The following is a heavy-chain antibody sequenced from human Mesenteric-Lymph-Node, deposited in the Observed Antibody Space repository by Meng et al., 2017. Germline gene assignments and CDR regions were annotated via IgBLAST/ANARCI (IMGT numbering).Heavy chain of an antibody. D-gene: IGHD2/OR15-2a*01. V-gene: IGHV1-18*01. CDR1: GFIFTIYA. Sequence: VPRVHAGAEVEKPGSLVKVSCEASGFIFTIYAISWVRQAPGQGLQYMGWISAYNGNTNYAQELQGRVTMTTDTSTSTAYMEVSGLRSDDTAVYYCARDPSMGVPWGQGTLVTVSS. CDR3: ARDPSMGVP. CDR2: ISAYNGNT. J-gene: IGHJ5*02.